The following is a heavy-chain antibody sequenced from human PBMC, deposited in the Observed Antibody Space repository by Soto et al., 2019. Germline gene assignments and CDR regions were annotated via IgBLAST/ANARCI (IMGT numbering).Heavy chain of an antibody. CDR1: GGSFRGYY. CDR2: INHSGSR. V-gene: IGHV4-34*01. J-gene: IGHJ3*01. Sequence: QVQLQRWGAGLLRPSETLSLTCAVYGGSFRGYYWTWLRQSPGRGLEWIGEINHSGSRTSNPSLKSRLTISVDTSRTQFSMNLTSVTAADAAVYSCARGRGFMSRNALDLWGQGTRVIVSS. CDR3: ARGRGFMSRNALDL.